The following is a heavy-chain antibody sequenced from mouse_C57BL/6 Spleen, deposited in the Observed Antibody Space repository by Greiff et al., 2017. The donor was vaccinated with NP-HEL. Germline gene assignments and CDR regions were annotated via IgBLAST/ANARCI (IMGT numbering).Heavy chain of an antibody. J-gene: IGHJ4*01. CDR1: GFTFSSYA. Sequence: EVKLMESGEGLVKPGGSLKLSCAASGFTFSSYAMSWVRQTPEKRLEWVAYISSGGDYIYYVDTVKGRFTISRDNARNTLYLQMSSLKSEDTAMYYCTREGEGLGAMDYWGQGTSVTVSS. V-gene: IGHV5-9-1*02. CDR3: TREGEGLGAMDY. CDR2: ISSGGDYI. D-gene: IGHD3-3*01.